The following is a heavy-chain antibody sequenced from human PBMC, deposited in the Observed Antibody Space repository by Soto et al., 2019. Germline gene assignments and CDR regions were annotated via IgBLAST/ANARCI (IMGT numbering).Heavy chain of an antibody. CDR1: GYTFTRHD. Sequence: QVQLVQSGSAGKEPGASMKISCQASGYTFTRHDITWVRQATGQGLAGMGRMKPKTGNTAYAEKFQGRVNMTRSTLRNTAYMEWSGLGSEDTAVYYWARLSEESSSSNYYYFYMDFWGKGSTVTVSS. J-gene: IGHJ6*03. D-gene: IGHD6-6*01. CDR3: ARLSEESSSSNYYYFYMDF. CDR2: MKPKTGNT. V-gene: IGHV1-8*01.